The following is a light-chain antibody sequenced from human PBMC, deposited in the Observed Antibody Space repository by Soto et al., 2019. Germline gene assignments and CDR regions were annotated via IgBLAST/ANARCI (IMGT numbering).Light chain of an antibody. CDR2: DVS. CDR1: SSDVGGYNY. Sequence: QSALTQPRSVSGSPGQSVTISCTGTSSDVGGYNYVSWYQQHPGKAPKLMIYDVSKRPSGVPDRFSGSKSGNTASLTISGLQAEDEADSSYVFGTGTELTVL. CDR3: V. V-gene: IGLV2-11*01. J-gene: IGLJ1*01.